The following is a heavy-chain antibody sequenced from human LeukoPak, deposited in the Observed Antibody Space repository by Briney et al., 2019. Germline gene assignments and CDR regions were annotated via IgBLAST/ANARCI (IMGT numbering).Heavy chain of an antibody. J-gene: IGHJ5*02. V-gene: IGHV3-7*01. D-gene: IGHD5-18*01. Sequence: GGSLRLSCAASGFTFSSYWMTWVRRAPGKGLEWVANLRPDGSDKYYVNSVRGRFTISRDNAKNLLYLQMNSLRAEDTAVYYCARDAYSDASESWGQGTLVTVSS. CDR1: GFTFSSYW. CDR2: LRPDGSDK. CDR3: ARDAYSDASES.